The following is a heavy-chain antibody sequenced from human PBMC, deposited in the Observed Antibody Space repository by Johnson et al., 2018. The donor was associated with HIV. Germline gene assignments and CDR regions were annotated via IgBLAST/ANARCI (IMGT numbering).Heavy chain of an antibody. D-gene: IGHD6-6*01. CDR1: GFTFSDYY. V-gene: IGHV3-11*04. J-gene: IGHJ3*02. CDR2: ISSSGSTT. Sequence: QVQLVESGGGLVKPGGSLRLSSSASGFTFSDYYMSWIRHAPGKGLESVSYISSSGSTTYYADSVKGQFTISRDNAKNSLYLQVNSLRAEDTAVYYCARCDSSSPLRAFDIWGQGTMVTVSS. CDR3: ARCDSSSPLRAFDI.